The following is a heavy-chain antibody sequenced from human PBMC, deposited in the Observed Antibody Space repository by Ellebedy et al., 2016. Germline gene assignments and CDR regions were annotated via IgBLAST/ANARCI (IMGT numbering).Heavy chain of an antibody. J-gene: IGHJ5*02. D-gene: IGHD4-17*01. CDR2: ISAGGETT. Sequence: GGSLRLXXVASGFTFRNFFMSWVRQAPGKGLEWVATISAGGETTYLADSVRGRFTVSRDNSKYILYLHMKNLRVDDTAVYYCRPGHYANLWGHGTLVTVSS. V-gene: IGHV3-23*01. CDR1: GFTFRNFF. CDR3: RPGHYANL.